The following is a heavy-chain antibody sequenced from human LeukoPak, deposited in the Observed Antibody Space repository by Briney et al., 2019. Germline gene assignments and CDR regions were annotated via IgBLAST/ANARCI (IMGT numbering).Heavy chain of an antibody. Sequence: GESLQISCQGFGYRFTNYWIGWVRQMPGKGLEGMGIIYPGDSETRYSPSFQGQVTIAADKSINTAYLEWSSLKASDTAMYYCARRVVNNRNWYFNLWGRGTLVTVSS. CDR3: ARRVVNNRNWYFNL. D-gene: IGHD2-15*01. CDR2: IYPGDSET. CDR1: GYRFTNYW. J-gene: IGHJ2*01. V-gene: IGHV5-51*01.